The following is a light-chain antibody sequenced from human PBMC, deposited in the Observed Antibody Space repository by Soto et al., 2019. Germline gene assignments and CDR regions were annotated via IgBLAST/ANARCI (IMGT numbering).Light chain of an antibody. CDR1: SSDIGIYNY. J-gene: IGLJ7*01. Sequence: QSALTQSRSVSGSPGQSVTISCSGSSSDIGIYNYVSWYQHHPGKVPKVLIYDVNKRPSGVPDRFSGSKSGNTASPIISGLQADDEADYYCCSYAGRYTMVFGGGTQLTVL. V-gene: IGLV2-11*01. CDR2: DVN. CDR3: CSYAGRYTMV.